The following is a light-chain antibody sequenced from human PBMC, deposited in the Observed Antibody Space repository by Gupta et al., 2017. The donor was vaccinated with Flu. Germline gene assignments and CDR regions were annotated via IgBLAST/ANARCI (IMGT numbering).Light chain of an antibody. J-gene: IGLJ1*01. CDR1: TSALGADNY. Sequence: QSALTQPASVSGSPGQSIAISCNGTTSALGADNYVSCYQQHPGKAPQLMIYGVNKRPSGVSDRFSGSKSGNTASLTISGLQAEDEADYYCSSYRSTSTSFFFGSGTKVTVL. CDR3: SSYRSTSTSFF. CDR2: GVN. V-gene: IGLV2-14*01.